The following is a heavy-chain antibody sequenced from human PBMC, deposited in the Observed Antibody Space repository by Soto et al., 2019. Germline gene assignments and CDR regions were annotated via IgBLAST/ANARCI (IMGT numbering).Heavy chain of an antibody. Sequence: QVQLQQWGAGLLKPSETLSLTCTVYGGSLSGNFWSWIRQTQGKGLEWIAEINPRGGTNYNPSLKSRLTLSVDTSRGPFSLKMNSVTATDTAVYYCARGDFGINYRSDTSSNWAFDVWGQGTMVTVSS. V-gene: IGHV4-34*01. D-gene: IGHD2-2*01. CDR3: ARGDFGINYRSDTSSNWAFDV. CDR2: INPRGGT. CDR1: GGSLSGNF. J-gene: IGHJ3*01.